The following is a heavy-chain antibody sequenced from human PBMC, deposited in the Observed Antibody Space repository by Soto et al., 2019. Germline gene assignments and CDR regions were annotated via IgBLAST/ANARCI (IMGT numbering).Heavy chain of an antibody. D-gene: IGHD3-22*01. J-gene: IGHJ4*01. CDR2: ISSYSNNI. CDR3: VRVGDSSAYPHY. Sequence: EVHLVESGGGLVQPGGSLRLSCAASGFTFSTYTMNWVRQSPGKGPEWVSSISSYSNNIYYADSVKGRFTISRDNAKSSVYLQMNSLRAEDTAVYFCVRVGDSSAYPHYWGQGTLVTVSS. V-gene: IGHV3-21*01. CDR1: GFTFSTYT.